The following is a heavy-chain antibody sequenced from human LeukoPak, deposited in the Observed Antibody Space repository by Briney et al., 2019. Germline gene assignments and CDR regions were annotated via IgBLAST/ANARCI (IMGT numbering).Heavy chain of an antibody. CDR2: INHSGST. CDR3: CLGGDFDF. CDR1: GGSFTNYY. V-gene: IGHV4-34*04. J-gene: IGHJ4*02. D-gene: IGHD2-21*01. Sequence: PSETLSLTCAVYGGSFTNYYWSWIRQPPGKGLEWIGEINHSGSTNNNPSLKSRATMSVDTSKTQFSLKLNSVTAADTAMYYCCLGGDFDFWGQGTLVTVSS.